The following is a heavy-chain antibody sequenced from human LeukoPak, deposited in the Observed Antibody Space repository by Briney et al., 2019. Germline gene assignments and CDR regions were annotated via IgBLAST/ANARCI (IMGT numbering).Heavy chain of an antibody. D-gene: IGHD3-3*02. V-gene: IGHV3-23*01. CDR3: ARVQSDHFTSGAFDV. J-gene: IGHJ3*01. CDR1: GFTFSSYA. Sequence: GGSLRLSCAASGFTFSSYAMSWVRQAPGKGLEWVSAISGSGGSTYYADSVKGRFTLSRDNAKNSLYLQMNSLRAEDTAVYYCARVQSDHFTSGAFDVWGQGTMVTVSS. CDR2: ISGSGGST.